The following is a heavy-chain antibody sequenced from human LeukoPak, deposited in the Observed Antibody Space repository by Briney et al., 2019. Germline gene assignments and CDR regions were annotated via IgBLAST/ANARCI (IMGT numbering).Heavy chain of an antibody. D-gene: IGHD1-26*01. CDR3: AKGESGSYATFDY. CDR1: GFTFSSCG. Sequence: GGSLRLSCGASGFTFSSCGMSWVRQAPGKGLEWVSGISGSGGSTYYADSVKGRFTISRDNSKNTLYVQMNSLRVEDTAVYYCAKGESGSYATFDYWGQGTLVTVSS. V-gene: IGHV3-23*01. J-gene: IGHJ4*02. CDR2: ISGSGGST.